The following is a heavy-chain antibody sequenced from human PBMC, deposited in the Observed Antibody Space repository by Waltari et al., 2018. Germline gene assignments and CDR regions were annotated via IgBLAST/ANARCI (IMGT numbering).Heavy chain of an antibody. J-gene: IGHJ4*02. V-gene: IGHV4-59*12. D-gene: IGHD6-19*01. CDR3: ARITVAVYYVEY. CDR1: GGSISSYY. Sequence: QVQLQASGPGLVEPSETLSLTCAVSGGSISSYYWSWIRQSPGKGLEWIGYNDGSGGITPSNPQLKSRGTSSTDTSKNQFSLKLGSVTAADTAGDYCARITVAVYYVEYWGQGVLVTVSS. CDR2: NDGSGGIT.